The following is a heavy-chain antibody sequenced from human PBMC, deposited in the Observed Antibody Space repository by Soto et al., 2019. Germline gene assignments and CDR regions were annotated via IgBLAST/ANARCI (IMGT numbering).Heavy chain of an antibody. D-gene: IGHD3-22*01. Sequence: ASVKVSCKASGYIFTDYYMHWVRQAPGQELGWMGRINPNSGGTNYAQKFQGRVTMTRDTSVSTAYMELSSLRSEDTAVYYCARSAYYYDSSGPAMDVWGQGTTVTVSS. CDR2: INPNSGGT. CDR1: GYIFTDYY. CDR3: ARSAYYYDSSGPAMDV. V-gene: IGHV1-2*06. J-gene: IGHJ6*02.